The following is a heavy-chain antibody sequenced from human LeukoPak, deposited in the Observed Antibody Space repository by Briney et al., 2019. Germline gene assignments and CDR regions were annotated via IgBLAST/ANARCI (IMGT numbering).Heavy chain of an antibody. CDR2: INWSGVNT. CDR3: ARPRPHDYYFDL. J-gene: IGHJ4*02. CDR1: GFTFDDYG. D-gene: IGHD1-1*01. Sequence: PGGSLRLSCAASGFTFDDYGMSWVRQAPGQGLEWVSGINWSGVNTGYADSVKGRFTISRDNAKSSLYLQMNNLRVEDTALYYCARPRPHDYYFDLWGQGTLVTVSS. V-gene: IGHV3-20*04.